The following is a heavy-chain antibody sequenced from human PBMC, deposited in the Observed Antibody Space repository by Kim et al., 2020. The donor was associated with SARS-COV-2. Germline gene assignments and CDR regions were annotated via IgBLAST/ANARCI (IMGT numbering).Heavy chain of an antibody. CDR3: ARGTWISRMGEYGMDV. V-gene: IGHV3-21*01. D-gene: IGHD5-12*01. Sequence: VKGQFTNSRDNAKNSLYLQMNSRRAEDTAVYYCARGTWISRMGEYGMDVWGQGTTVTVSS. J-gene: IGHJ6*02.